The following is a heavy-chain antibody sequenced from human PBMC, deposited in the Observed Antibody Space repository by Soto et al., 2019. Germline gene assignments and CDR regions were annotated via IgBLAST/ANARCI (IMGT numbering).Heavy chain of an antibody. CDR3: AKLHGGPRLYYGMDV. V-gene: IGHV3-23*01. Sequence: EVQLLESGGGLVQPGGSLRLSCAASGFTFSSYAMSWVRQAPGKGLEWVSAISGSGGSTYYADSVKGRFTISRDNSRNRRYLQRNSLRAEDRAVYYGAKLHGGPRLYYGMDVWGQGTTVTVSS. CDR2: ISGSGGST. J-gene: IGHJ6*02. D-gene: IGHD4-17*01. CDR1: GFTFSSYA.